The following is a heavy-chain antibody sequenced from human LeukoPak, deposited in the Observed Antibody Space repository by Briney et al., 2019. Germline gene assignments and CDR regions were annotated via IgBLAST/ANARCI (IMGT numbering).Heavy chain of an antibody. CDR2: ISSSSSYI. J-gene: IGHJ4*02. V-gene: IGHV3-21*01. CDR1: GFTFSSYS. D-gene: IGHD3-10*01. Sequence: GGSLRLSCAASGFTFSSYSMNWVRQAPGKGLEWVSSISSSSSYIYYAGSVKGRFTISRDNAKNSLYLQMNSLRAEDTAVYYCARDDHYGSGSYSHWGQGTLVTVSS. CDR3: ARDDHYGSGSYSH.